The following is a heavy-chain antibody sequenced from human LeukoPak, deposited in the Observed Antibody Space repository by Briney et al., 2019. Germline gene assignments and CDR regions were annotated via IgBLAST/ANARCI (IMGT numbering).Heavy chain of an antibody. D-gene: IGHD2-2*01. J-gene: IGHJ4*02. CDR3: ARTRGYCSSTSCSFFDY. Sequence: AGGSLRLSCAASGITFSDQYMSWIRQAPGKGLEWVSYISSSGNTIYYADSVKGRFTISRDNAKKSLYLQMDSLRAEDTAVYYCARTRGYCSSTSCSFFDYWGQGTLVTVSS. CDR2: ISSSGNTI. CDR1: GITFSDQY. V-gene: IGHV3-11*01.